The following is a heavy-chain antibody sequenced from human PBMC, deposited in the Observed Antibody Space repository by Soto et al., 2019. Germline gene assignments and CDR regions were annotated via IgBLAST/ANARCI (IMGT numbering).Heavy chain of an antibody. Sequence: PSETLSLTCAVSGGSINSRYWWSWVRQSPGKGLEWIGEIYHSGSTNYNPSLKSRVTISVDKSKNQFSLNLSSVTAADTAVYYCARDQNGSGNYYTRYFDYWGQGTLVYGSS. CDR1: GGSINSRYW. V-gene: IGHV4-4*02. J-gene: IGHJ4*02. D-gene: IGHD3-10*01. CDR2: IYHSGST. CDR3: ARDQNGSGNYYTRYFDY.